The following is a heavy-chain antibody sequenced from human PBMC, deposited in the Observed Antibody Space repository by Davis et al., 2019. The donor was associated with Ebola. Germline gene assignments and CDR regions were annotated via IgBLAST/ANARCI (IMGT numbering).Heavy chain of an antibody. CDR1: GYTFTSYG. V-gene: IGHV1-18*01. D-gene: IGHD3-16*02. CDR2: ISAYNGNT. CDR3: ARGYYDYIWGSYRTNWFDP. Sequence: ASVKVSCKASGYTFTSYGISWVRQAPGQGLEWMGWISAYNGNTNYAQKLQGRVIMTTDTSTSTAYMELRSLRSDDTAVYYCARGYYDYIWGSYRTNWFDPWGQGTLVTVSS. J-gene: IGHJ5*02.